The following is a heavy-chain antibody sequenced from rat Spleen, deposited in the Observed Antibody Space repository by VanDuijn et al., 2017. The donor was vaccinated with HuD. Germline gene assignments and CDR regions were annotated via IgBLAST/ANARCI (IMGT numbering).Heavy chain of an antibody. CDR2: ISIGGSST. CDR3: TRGGFYRY. V-gene: IGHV5-27*01. J-gene: IGHJ2*01. Sequence: VQLVESDGGLVQPGRSLKLSCGASGFIFSDCYMDWVRQAPTKGLEWVASISIGGSSTYYRDSVKGRVSISRDIAKSPLFLQMNSLKSEDTATYYCTRGGFYRYWGQGVMVTVSS. CDR1: GFIFSDCY. D-gene: IGHD1-3*01.